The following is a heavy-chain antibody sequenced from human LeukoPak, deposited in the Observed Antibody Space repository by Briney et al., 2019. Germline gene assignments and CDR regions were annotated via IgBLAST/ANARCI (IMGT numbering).Heavy chain of an antibody. Sequence: PSETLSLTCAVSGGSISSSNWWSWVRQPPGKGLEWIGEIYHSGSTNYNPSLKSRVTISVDKSKNQFSLKLSSVTAADTAVYYCARGGDSPYYYYYGMDVWGQGTTVTVSS. J-gene: IGHJ6*02. V-gene: IGHV4-4*02. CDR3: ARGGDSPYYYYYGMDV. D-gene: IGHD2-21*02. CDR1: GGSISSSNW. CDR2: IYHSGST.